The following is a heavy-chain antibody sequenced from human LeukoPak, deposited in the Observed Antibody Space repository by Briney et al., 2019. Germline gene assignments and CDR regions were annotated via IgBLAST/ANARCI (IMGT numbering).Heavy chain of an antibody. V-gene: IGHV4-59*01. Sequence: PSETLSLTCTVSGGSISSFHWSWIRQPLGKGLEHIGNIYDSGSTYYNPSLKSRVTISVDTSKNQFSLKLSSVTAADTAVYYCARTYSGRSYYFDCWGQGTLVTVSS. J-gene: IGHJ4*02. D-gene: IGHD1-26*01. CDR3: ARTYSGRSYYFDC. CDR1: GGSISSFH. CDR2: IYDSGST.